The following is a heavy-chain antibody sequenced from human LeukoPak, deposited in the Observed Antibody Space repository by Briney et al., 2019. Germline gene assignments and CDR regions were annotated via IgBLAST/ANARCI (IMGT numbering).Heavy chain of an antibody. Sequence: SETLSLTCTVPGGSISSYYWSWIRQPPGKGLEWIGYIFYSGSTNYNPSLKSRVTISVDTSKNQFSLKLSSVTAADTAVYYCARATGDYYYYYMDVWGKGTTVTVSS. CDR1: GGSISSYY. D-gene: IGHD7-27*01. CDR3: ARATGDYYYYYMDV. J-gene: IGHJ6*03. V-gene: IGHV4-59*01. CDR2: IFYSGST.